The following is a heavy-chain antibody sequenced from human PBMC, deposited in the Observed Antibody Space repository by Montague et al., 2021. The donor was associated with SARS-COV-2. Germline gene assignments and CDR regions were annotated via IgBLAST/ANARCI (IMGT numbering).Heavy chain of an antibody. D-gene: IGHD2-15*01. J-gene: IGHJ6*02. Sequence: SETLSLTCTVSGGSISSYYWSWIRQPPGKGLEWIGYIYHSGSTNYNPSLKSRVTISVDTSKNQFSLKLSSVTAADTAVCYCARGSGCSGGSYYSVWDAYYYYGMDAWGQGTTVTVSS. CDR1: GGSISSYY. CDR2: IYHSGST. V-gene: IGHV4-59*01. CDR3: ARGSGCSGGSYYSVWDAYYYYGMDA.